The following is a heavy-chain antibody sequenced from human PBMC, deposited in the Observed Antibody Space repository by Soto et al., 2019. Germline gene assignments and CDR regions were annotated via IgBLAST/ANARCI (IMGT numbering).Heavy chain of an antibody. CDR1: GFTFRSYG. J-gene: IGHJ4*02. Sequence: PGGSLRLSCAASGFTFRSYGMHWVRQAPGKGLEWVAVTWYDGSQAYYADSVKGRFTISRDNSKSALFLQMDSLRAEDTAICYCARYNSGHSDYWGQGTLVTVSS. CDR3: ARYNSGHSDY. D-gene: IGHD1-1*01. V-gene: IGHV3-33*01. CDR2: TWYDGSQA.